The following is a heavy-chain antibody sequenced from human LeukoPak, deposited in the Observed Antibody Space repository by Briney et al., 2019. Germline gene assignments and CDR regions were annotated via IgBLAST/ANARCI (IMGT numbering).Heavy chain of an antibody. V-gene: IGHV1-58*02. CDR1: GFTFTSSA. D-gene: IGHD3-9*01. CDR3: AADHFGYYDILTGPGYYYYGMDV. J-gene: IGHJ6*02. Sequence: GTSVKVSCKASGFTFTSSAMQWVRQARGQRLEWIGWIVVGSGNTNYAQKFQERVTITRDMSTSTAYMELSSLRSEDTAVYYCAADHFGYYDILTGPGYYYYGMDVWGQGTTVTVSS. CDR2: IVVGSGNT.